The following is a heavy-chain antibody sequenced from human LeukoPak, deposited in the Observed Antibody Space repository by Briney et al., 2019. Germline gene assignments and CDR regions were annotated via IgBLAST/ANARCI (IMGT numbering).Heavy chain of an antibody. V-gene: IGHV3-30*18. CDR2: ISYDGGNK. J-gene: IGHJ4*02. D-gene: IGHD2-2*01. CDR3: AKGPPYCSSTSCPGAY. CDR1: GFTFSSYG. Sequence: PGRSLRLSCAASGFTFSSYGMHWVRQAPGKGLEWVAVISYDGGNKYYADSVKGRFTISRDNSKNTLYLQMNSLRAEDTAVYYCAKGPPYCSSTSCPGAYWGQGTLVTVSS.